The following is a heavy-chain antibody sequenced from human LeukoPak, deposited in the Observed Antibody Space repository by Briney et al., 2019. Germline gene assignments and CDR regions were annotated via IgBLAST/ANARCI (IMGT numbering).Heavy chain of an antibody. CDR2: MNPNSGNT. CDR1: GYTFTSYD. V-gene: IGHV1-8*01. J-gene: IGHJ4*02. Sequence: GASVKVSCKASGYTFTSYDINWGRQATGQGLEWMGGMNPNSGNTGYAQKFQGRVTMTRNTSIRTAYMERSSLRSEDTAVYYCARATLDNFRWGQGTLVTVSS. CDR3: ARATLDNFR. D-gene: IGHD2-15*01.